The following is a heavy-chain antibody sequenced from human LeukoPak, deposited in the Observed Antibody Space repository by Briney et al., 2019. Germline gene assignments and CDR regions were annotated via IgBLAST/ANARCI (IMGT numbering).Heavy chain of an antibody. J-gene: IGHJ4*02. V-gene: IGHV3-30*18. CDR2: ISYEGSNK. CDR1: GFTFSSYG. CDR3: AKDGGAAAGFDY. D-gene: IGHD6-13*01. Sequence: GRSLRLSCAASGFTFSSYGMHWVRQAPGKGLEWMAVISYEGSNKYYADSVKGRFTISRDNSKNTLYLQMNSLRAEDTAVYYCAKDGGAAAGFDYWGQGTLVTVSS.